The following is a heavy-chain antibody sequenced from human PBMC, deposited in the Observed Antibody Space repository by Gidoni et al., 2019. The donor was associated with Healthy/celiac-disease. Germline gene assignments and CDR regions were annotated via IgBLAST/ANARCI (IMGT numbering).Heavy chain of an antibody. CDR1: GYSISRGYY. CDR3: ARVGCSSGYYYSW. J-gene: IGHJ4*02. CDR2: IYHSGST. V-gene: IGHV4-38-2*01. Sequence: QVQLQESGPGLVKPSETLSLTCAVSGYSISRGYYWGWIRQPPGKGLEWIGSIYHSGSTDYNPSLKSRVTISVATSKNQFSLKLSSVTAADTAVYYCARVGCSSGYYYSWWGQGTLVTVSS. D-gene: IGHD3-22*01.